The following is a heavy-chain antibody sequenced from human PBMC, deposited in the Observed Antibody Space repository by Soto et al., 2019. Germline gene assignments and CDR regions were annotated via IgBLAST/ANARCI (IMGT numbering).Heavy chain of an antibody. CDR3: ARVSPLGTAAGDY. CDR2: ISSSSSTI. V-gene: IGHV3-48*01. CDR1: GFTFSSYS. Sequence: EVQLVESGGGLVQPGGSLRLSCAASGFTFSSYSMNWVRQAPGKGLEWVSYISSSSSTIYYADSVKGRFTISRDKAKNPLYLQMNSLRAEDPAVYFCARVSPLGTAAGDYWGQGTLVTVSS. J-gene: IGHJ4*02. D-gene: IGHD6-13*01.